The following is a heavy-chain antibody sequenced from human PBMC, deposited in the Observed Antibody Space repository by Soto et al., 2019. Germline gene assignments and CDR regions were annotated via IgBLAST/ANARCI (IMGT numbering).Heavy chain of an antibody. Sequence: QVQLVQSGAEVKKPGSSVKVSCKASGGTFSSYAISWVRQAPGQGLEWMGGIIPIFGTANYAQKFQGRVTITADKSTSTAYMELSCLRSEDTAVYYCARDIGYGYYYYYGMDVWGQGTTVTVSS. D-gene: IGHD5-18*01. CDR3: ARDIGYGYYYYYGMDV. J-gene: IGHJ6*02. V-gene: IGHV1-69*06. CDR1: GGTFSSYA. CDR2: IIPIFGTA.